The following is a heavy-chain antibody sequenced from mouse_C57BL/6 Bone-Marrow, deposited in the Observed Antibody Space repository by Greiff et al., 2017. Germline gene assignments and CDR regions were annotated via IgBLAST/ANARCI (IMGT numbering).Heavy chain of an antibody. CDR3: ARSGPYYYGSSYGYAIDY. V-gene: IGHV1-55*01. Sequence: VQLQQSGAELVKPGASVKMSCKASGYTFPSYWITWVKQRPGQGLEWIGDIHPGSGSTNYNEKFKSKATLTVDTSSSTAYMQLSSLTSEDSAVYCCARSGPYYYGSSYGYAIDYWGQGTSVTVSA. D-gene: IGHD1-1*01. J-gene: IGHJ4*01. CDR2: IHPGSGST. CDR1: GYTFPSYW.